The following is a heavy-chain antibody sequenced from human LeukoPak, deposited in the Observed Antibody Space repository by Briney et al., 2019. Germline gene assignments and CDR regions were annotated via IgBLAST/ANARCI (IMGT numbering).Heavy chain of an antibody. CDR1: GYSFPNYW. J-gene: IGHJ4*02. V-gene: IGHV5-51*01. CDR2: IYPGDSDT. CDR3: ASRNIAAGHFDF. Sequence: GESLKISCQGSGYSFPNYWIGWVRQMPGKGLEWMGIIYPGDSDTRYSPSFQGQVTISADKSTSTAYLQWSSLKASDTAIYYCASRNIAAGHFDFWGQGTLVTVSS. D-gene: IGHD6-13*01.